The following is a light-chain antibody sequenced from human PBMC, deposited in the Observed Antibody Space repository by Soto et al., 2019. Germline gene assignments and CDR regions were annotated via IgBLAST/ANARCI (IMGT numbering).Light chain of an antibody. J-gene: IGKJ1*01. V-gene: IGKV3-20*01. CDR2: GAS. CDR3: EQDGNSPWT. Sequence: EIVLTQSPGTLSLSPGEMATLSCRASHSVGSSYLAWYLQKPVQAPRLLIYGASDRATGIRDRFSGSGSGTDFTLIISRLEPDDFGVQYCEQDGNSPWTYGDGTKVEIK. CDR1: HSVGSSY.